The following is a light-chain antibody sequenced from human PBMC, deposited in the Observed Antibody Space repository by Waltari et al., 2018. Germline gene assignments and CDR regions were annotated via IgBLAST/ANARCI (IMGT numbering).Light chain of an antibody. CDR1: QSLSRSR. V-gene: IGKV3-20*01. CDR3: QQYGSSVMYT. Sequence: EFVLTQSPGTLSLSPGERVTLSCRASQSLSRSRLAWYQQKPGQAPRLLIYAASSRATGIPDRFSGSGSGTDFSLTISRVEPEDFAVYYCQQYGSSVMYTFGQGTKLEIQ. J-gene: IGKJ2*01. CDR2: AAS.